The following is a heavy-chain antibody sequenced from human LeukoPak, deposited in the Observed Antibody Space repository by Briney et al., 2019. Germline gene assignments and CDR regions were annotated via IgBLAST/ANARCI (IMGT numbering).Heavy chain of an antibody. D-gene: IGHD3-22*01. V-gene: IGHV1-18*01. CDR3: ARDRTYYYDSSGPFEC. Sequence: ASVKVSCKASGYTFTSYGVSWVRQAPGQGLEWMGWISAYNGNTNYAQKLQGRVTMTTDTSTSTAYMELRSLRSDDTAMYYCARDRTYYYDSSGPFECWGQGTLVTVSS. CDR2: ISAYNGNT. CDR1: GYTFTSYG. J-gene: IGHJ4*02.